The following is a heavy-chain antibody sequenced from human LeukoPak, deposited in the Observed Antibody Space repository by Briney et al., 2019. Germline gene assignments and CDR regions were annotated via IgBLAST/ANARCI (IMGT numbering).Heavy chain of an antibody. CDR2: INHSGST. J-gene: IGHJ6*04. CDR3: ARGRLSRYDMDV. D-gene: IGHD2-15*01. CDR1: GGSFSGYY. V-gene: IGHV4-34*01. Sequence: SETLSLTCAVYGGSFSGYYWSWIRQPPGKGLEWIGEINHSGSTNYNPSLKSRVTISVDTSKNQFSLKLSSVTAADTAVYCCARGRLSRYDMDVWGKGTTVTVSS.